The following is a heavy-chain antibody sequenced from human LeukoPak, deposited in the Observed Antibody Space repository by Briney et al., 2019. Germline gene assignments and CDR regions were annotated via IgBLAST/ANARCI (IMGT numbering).Heavy chain of an antibody. CDR3: ARDRSPGSYYLDAFDI. CDR1: GFTFSSYA. V-gene: IGHV3-30*04. D-gene: IGHD3-10*01. Sequence: PGGSLRLSCAASGFTFSSYAMHWVRQAPGKGLEWVAVISYDGSNKYYADSVKGRFTISRDNSKNTLYLQMNSLRAEDTAVYYCARDRSPGSYYLDAFDIWGQGTMVTVSS. CDR2: ISYDGSNK. J-gene: IGHJ3*02.